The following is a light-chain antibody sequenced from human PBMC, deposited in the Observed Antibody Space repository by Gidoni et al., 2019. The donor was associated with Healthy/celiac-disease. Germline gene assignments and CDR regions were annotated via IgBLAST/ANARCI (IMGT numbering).Light chain of an antibody. CDR1: QSINSY. CDR2: AAS. CDR3: QQSSSTPRT. V-gene: IGKV1-39*01. Sequence: DTQMTKYSSYFSASVVDRVTITCRASQSINSYLNWYQQKPGKAPKLLIYAASSLQSGVPSRFSGSCSGTDFTLTISSLQPEDFATYYCQQSSSTPRTFGRGTKVEIK. J-gene: IGKJ1*01.